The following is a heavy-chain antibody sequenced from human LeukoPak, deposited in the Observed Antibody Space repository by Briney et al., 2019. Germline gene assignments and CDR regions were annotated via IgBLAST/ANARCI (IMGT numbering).Heavy chain of an antibody. CDR3: ASTFGYSSSWYSIDY. V-gene: IGHV4-61*02. J-gene: IGHJ4*02. D-gene: IGHD6-13*01. CDR2: IYTSGST. Sequence: PSETLSLTCTVSGGSISSGSYYWSWIRQPAGKGLEWIGRIYTSGSTNYNPSLKSRVTISVDTSKNQFSLKLSSVTAADTAVYYCASTFGYSSSWYSIDYWGQGTLVTVSS. CDR1: GGSISSGSYY.